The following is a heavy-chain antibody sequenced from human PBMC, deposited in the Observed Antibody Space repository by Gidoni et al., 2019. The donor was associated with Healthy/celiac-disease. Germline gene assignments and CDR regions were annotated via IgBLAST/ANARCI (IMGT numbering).Heavy chain of an antibody. CDR2: IKQDGSEK. D-gene: IGHD3-10*01. J-gene: IGHJ6*02. CDR3: ARDLGFGELEDYYYGMDV. CDR1: GFTFSSYW. Sequence: EVQLVESGGGLVQPGGSLRLSCAASGFTFSSYWMSWVRQAPGKGLGWVANIKQDGSEKYYVDSVKGRFTISRDNAKNSLYLQMNSLRAEDTAVYYCARDLGFGELEDYYYGMDVWGQGTTVTVSS. V-gene: IGHV3-7*01.